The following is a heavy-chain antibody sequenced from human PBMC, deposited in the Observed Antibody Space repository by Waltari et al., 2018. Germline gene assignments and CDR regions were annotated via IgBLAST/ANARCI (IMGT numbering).Heavy chain of an antibody. V-gene: IGHV4-34*01. Sequence: QVQLQQWGAGLLKPSETLSLTCAVYGGSFGGSYWSCIRQPPGKGLEWIGEINHSGSTNYNPSLKSRVTISVDTSKNQFSLKLSSVTAADTAVYYCARGPSSWGAYYYYYGMDVWGQGTTVTVSS. D-gene: IGHD6-13*01. CDR3: ARGPSSWGAYYYYYGMDV. CDR2: INHSGST. CDR1: GGSFGGSY. J-gene: IGHJ6*02.